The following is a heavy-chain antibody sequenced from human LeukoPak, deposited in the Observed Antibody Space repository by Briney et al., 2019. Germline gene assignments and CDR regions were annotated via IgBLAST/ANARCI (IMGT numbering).Heavy chain of an antibody. CDR2: ISGSGGST. J-gene: IGHJ4*02. D-gene: IGHD2-2*01. Sequence: GGSLRLSCAASGFTFSSYAMNWVRRAPGKGLERVSAISGSGGSTYYADSVRGRFTISRDNSKNTLYLQVNSLRVEDTAVYYCAKGADCTGTTCYSDSWGQGTLVTVSS. CDR3: AKGADCTGTTCYSDS. V-gene: IGHV3-23*01. CDR1: GFTFSSYA.